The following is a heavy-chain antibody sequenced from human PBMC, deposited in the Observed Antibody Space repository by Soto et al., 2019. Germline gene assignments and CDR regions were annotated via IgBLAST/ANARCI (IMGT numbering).Heavy chain of an antibody. CDR2: IYYSGST. CDR3: ARMPHLGYCRGGRCDRDY. Sequence: QVQLQESGPGLVKPSQTLSLTCTVSGGSINSGFYYWSWIRQPPGKGLEWIGYIYYSGSTYYNPSLESRVSISVDMSKHQFYLNLSSVTAADTAMYYCARMPHLGYCRGGRCDRDYWGQGTLITVSS. V-gene: IGHV4-30-4*01. D-gene: IGHD2-15*01. CDR1: GGSINSGFYY. J-gene: IGHJ4*02.